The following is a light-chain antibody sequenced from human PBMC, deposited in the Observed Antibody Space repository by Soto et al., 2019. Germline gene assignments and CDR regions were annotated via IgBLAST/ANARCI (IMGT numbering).Light chain of an antibody. Sequence: EIVLTQSLATLSLSPGERATLSCRASQSVSSYLAWYQQKPGQAPRLLIYDASNRATGIPARFSGSGPGTDFTLTISSLEPEDFAVYYCQQRSNWPRTFGQGTKV. CDR3: QQRSNWPRT. CDR1: QSVSSY. J-gene: IGKJ1*01. V-gene: IGKV3-11*01. CDR2: DAS.